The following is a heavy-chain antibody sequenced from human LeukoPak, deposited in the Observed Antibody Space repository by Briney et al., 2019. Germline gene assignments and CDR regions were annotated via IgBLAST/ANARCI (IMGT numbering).Heavy chain of an antibody. J-gene: IGHJ4*02. D-gene: IGHD5-18*01. CDR3: ARSPHYVRSGYSYGETLFDY. CDR1: GGTFSSYA. Sequence: SVKVSCKASGGTFSSYAISWVRQAPGQGLEWMGRIIPIFGTANYAQKFQGRVTITTDESTSTAYMELSSLRSEDTAVYYCARSPHYVRSGYSYGETLFDYWGQGTLVTVSS. CDR2: IIPIFGTA. V-gene: IGHV1-69*05.